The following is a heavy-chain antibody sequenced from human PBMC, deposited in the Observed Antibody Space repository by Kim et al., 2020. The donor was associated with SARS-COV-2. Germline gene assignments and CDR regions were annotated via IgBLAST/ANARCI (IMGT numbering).Heavy chain of an antibody. CDR2: IYYTGSI. CDR1: GGSISSGDYY. Sequence: SETLSLTCTVSGGSISSGDYYWSWIRQPPGKGLEWIGYIYYTGSIHYNPSLNSRVTISIDTSKNQFSLKVSSVTSADTAVYYCARGPPIGGGDCYSHWGQGTLVTVSS. CDR3: ARGPPIGGGDCYSH. D-gene: IGHD2-21*02. V-gene: IGHV4-30-4*01. J-gene: IGHJ4*02.